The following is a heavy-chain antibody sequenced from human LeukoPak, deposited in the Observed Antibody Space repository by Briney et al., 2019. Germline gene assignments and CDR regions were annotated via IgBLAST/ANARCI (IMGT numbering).Heavy chain of an antibody. CDR2: ISAYKGNT. Sequence: ASVTVSFKASGYTFTSYGISWVRQAPGQGLEWMGWISAYKGNTNYAQKLQGRVTMTTDTSTSTAYMELRSLRSDDTAVYYCARDTCGSSSCYLGYWGQGTLVTVSS. J-gene: IGHJ4*02. CDR1: GYTFTSYG. CDR3: ARDTCGSSSCYLGY. V-gene: IGHV1-18*01. D-gene: IGHD2-2*01.